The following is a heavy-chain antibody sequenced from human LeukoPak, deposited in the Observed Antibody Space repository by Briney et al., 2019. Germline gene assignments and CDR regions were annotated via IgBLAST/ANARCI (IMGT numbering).Heavy chain of an antibody. CDR3: ARGAMTSKPGDV. D-gene: IGHD2-21*02. CDR1: GVSINSRDDY. J-gene: IGHJ4*02. CDR2: IYSSGNS. V-gene: IGHV4-39*01. Sequence: SETLSLTCSVSGVSINSRDDYWNWVRKAPGKALEWIGSIYSSGNSYFGPSFQNRAAISVDTSKNYLSLTLTSLTAADTALYFCARGAMTSKPGDVWGQGTLVTVSS.